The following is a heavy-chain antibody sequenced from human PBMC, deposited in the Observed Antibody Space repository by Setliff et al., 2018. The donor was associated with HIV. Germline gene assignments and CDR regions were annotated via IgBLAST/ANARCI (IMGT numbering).Heavy chain of an antibody. Sequence: SETLSLTCTVSGGSISSSSYYWGWIRQPPGKGLEWIGSIYYSGSTYYNPSLKSRVTISVDTSKNQFSLKLSSVTAADTAVYYCARVEGATPDAFDIWGQGTMVTLSS. D-gene: IGHD1-26*01. CDR3: ARVEGATPDAFDI. J-gene: IGHJ3*02. CDR1: GGSISSSSYY. V-gene: IGHV4-39*07. CDR2: IYYSGST.